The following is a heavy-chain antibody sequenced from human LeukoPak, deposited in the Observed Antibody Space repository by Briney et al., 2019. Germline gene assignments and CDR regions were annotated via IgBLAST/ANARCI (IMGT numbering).Heavy chain of an antibody. Sequence: SVKVSSKPSGYTFTGYYMHWVRHAPEQGREWMGGLAINSGGTNYAHRVTGTVTMTRDTSINTPYMELSRLTSDDTGAYYCAGEYGGSSGRFYDYWGLGPLVTASS. CDR2: LAINSGGT. J-gene: IGHJ4*02. V-gene: IGHV1-2*02. D-gene: IGHD6-6*01. CDR1: GYTFTGYY. CDR3: AGEYGGSSGRFYDY.